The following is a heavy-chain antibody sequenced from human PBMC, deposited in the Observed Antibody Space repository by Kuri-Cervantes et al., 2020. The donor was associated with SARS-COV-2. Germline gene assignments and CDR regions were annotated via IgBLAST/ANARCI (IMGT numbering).Heavy chain of an antibody. CDR3: ARWPPGSYRPHDAFDV. CDR1: GGSFSGYY. D-gene: IGHD1-26*01. CDR2: SHYGETT. V-gene: IGHV4-34*01. Sequence: SQTLSLTCAVYGGSFSGYYWSWIRQPPGKGLEWIGHSHYGETTYYNPSLKSRATISVDTSKNQFSLKLNSVTAADTAVYSCARWPPGSYRPHDAFDVWGQGTMVTVSS. J-gene: IGHJ3*01.